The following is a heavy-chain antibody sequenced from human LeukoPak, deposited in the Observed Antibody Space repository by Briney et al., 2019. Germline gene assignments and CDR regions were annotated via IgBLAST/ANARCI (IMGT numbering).Heavy chain of an antibody. CDR3: ARDRWYAATFIGEAAHHFDY. V-gene: IGHV1-18*01. D-gene: IGHD2/OR15-2a*01. Sequence: ASVKVSCKASGYTFISYGISWVRQAPGQGLEWMGWISTDNGYTNYEQKLQGRVTVTTDTSTNTAYMELRSLSSDDTAMYYCARDRWYAATFIGEAAHHFDYWGQGTLVTVSS. J-gene: IGHJ4*02. CDR1: GYTFISYG. CDR2: ISTDNGYT.